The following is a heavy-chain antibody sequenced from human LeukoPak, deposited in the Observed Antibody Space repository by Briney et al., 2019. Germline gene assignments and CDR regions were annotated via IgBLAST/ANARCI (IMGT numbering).Heavy chain of an antibody. Sequence: PSQTLSLTCTVSGGSISSGGYYWSWIRQHPGKGLEWIGYIYYSGSTYYNPSLKSRVTISVDTSKNQFSLKLSSVTAADTAVYYCARVRRDIVATISLGPRTYYYYYMDVWGKGTTVTVSS. CDR1: GGSISSGGYY. CDR3: ARVRRDIVATISLGPRTYYYYYMDV. J-gene: IGHJ6*03. D-gene: IGHD5-12*01. V-gene: IGHV4-31*03. CDR2: IYYSGST.